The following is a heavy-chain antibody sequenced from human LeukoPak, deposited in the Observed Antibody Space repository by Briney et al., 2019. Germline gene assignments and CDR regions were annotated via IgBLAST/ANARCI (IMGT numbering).Heavy chain of an antibody. CDR3: AKDSRLWFGGLNS. CDR1: GFTVSSNY. CDR2: IYSCGST. J-gene: IGHJ4*02. Sequence: PGGSPRLSCADSGFTVSSNYMRWVRQAPGKGLEWVADIYSCGSTHYADSVKGRFTISRHNSKNTLYLQMNSLRAEDTAVYYCAKDSRLWFGGLNSWGQGTLVTVSS. V-gene: IGHV3-66*01. D-gene: IGHD3-10*01.